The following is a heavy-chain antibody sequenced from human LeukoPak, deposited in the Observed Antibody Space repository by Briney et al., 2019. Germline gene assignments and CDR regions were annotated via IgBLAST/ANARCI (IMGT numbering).Heavy chain of an antibody. D-gene: IGHD3-16*02. CDR3: ARVGIMITFGGAIVPKYYFDY. J-gene: IGHJ4*02. V-gene: IGHV4-34*01. CDR1: GGSFSGYY. CDR2: INHSGST. Sequence: PSETLSLTCAVYGGSFSGYYWGWIRQPPGKGLEWIGEINHSGSTNYNPSLKSRVTISVDTSKNQFSLKLSSVTAADTAVYYCARVGIMITFGGAIVPKYYFDYWGQGTLVTVSS.